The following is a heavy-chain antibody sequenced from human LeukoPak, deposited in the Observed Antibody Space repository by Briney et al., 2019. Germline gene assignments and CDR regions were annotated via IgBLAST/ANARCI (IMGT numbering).Heavy chain of an antibody. CDR2: VFTSGTT. D-gene: IGHD6-19*01. V-gene: IGHV4-4*07. CDR1: GHSMTTFD. Sequence: SDPLSLICSVSGHSMTTFDGSWIRQPAGKGLDWVGQVFTSGTTGYSAPLKSRLTISLDKSNNQVSLKLISVTAADTAVYYCARHSPTGWYYFDSWGQGALVIVSS. J-gene: IGHJ4*02. CDR3: ARHSPTGWYYFDS.